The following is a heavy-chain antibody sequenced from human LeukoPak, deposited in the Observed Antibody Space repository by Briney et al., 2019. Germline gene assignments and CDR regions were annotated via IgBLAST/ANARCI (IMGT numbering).Heavy chain of an antibody. CDR1: GFTFSSYG. D-gene: IGHD2-2*02. V-gene: IGHV3-30*02. J-gene: IGHJ4*02. CDR3: AKDLLSDSRYCSSTSCYTGGSY. CDR2: IRYDGSNK. Sequence: PGGSLRLSCAASGFTFSSYGMHWVRQAPGKGLEGVAFIRYDGSNKYYADSVKGRFTISRDNSKNTLYLQMNSLRAEDTAVYYCAKDLLSDSRYCSSTSCYTGGSYWGQGTLVTVSS.